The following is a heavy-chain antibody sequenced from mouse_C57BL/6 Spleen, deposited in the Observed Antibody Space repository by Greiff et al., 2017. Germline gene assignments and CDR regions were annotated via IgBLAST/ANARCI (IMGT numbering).Heavy chain of an antibody. D-gene: IGHD2-2*01. CDR1: GYTFTSYW. Sequence: QVQLQQPGTELVKPGASVKLSCKASGYTFTSYWMHWVKQRPGQGLEWIGNINPSNGGTNYNEKFKSKATLTVDKSSSTAYMQLSSLTSEDSAVYYCAREAIYYGYDGDYYAMDYWGQGTSVTVSS. J-gene: IGHJ4*01. CDR3: AREAIYYGYDGDYYAMDY. V-gene: IGHV1-53*01. CDR2: INPSNGGT.